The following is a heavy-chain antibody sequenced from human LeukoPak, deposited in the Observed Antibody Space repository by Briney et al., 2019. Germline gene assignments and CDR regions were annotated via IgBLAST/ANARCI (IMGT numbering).Heavy chain of an antibody. CDR1: GFTFSSYG. Sequence: GGSLRLSCAASGFTFSSYGMSWVRQAPGKGLEWVSAISGSGTTIYYTDSVKGRLTISRDNAKNSLYLQMNSLRAEDTAVYFCAGSIAAADGGVYYYMDVWGKGTTVTVSS. V-gene: IGHV3-23*01. D-gene: IGHD6-25*01. CDR3: AGSIAAADGGVYYYMDV. CDR2: ISGSGTTI. J-gene: IGHJ6*03.